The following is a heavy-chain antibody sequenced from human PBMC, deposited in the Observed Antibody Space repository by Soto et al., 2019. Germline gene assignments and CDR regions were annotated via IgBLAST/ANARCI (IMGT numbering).Heavy chain of an antibody. V-gene: IGHV4-39*01. CDR2: IYYTGNT. J-gene: IGHJ5*01. Sequence: SETLSLTCTVSGGSISSDSYYWGWIRQPPGKGLEWIGSIYYTGNTYFNPSLKSRVTISVDTSKNQISLRLMSVTAADTAVYYCARQWTFGIIISLHWFDPWGQGTLVTVSS. D-gene: IGHD3-3*01. CDR1: GGSISSDSYY. CDR3: ARQWTFGIIISLHWFDP.